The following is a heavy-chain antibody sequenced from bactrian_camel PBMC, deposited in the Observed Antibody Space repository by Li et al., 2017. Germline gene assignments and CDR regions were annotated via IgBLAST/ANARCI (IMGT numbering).Heavy chain of an antibody. Sequence: HVQLVESGGGSVQPGGTLRLACTQSICKYCTAWFRQVPGKERELVASMRTSTPITAYYADSVKGRFTISRDNAKDTLYLQMNSLKIEDTAVYYCALGSGRQATMTARGKGTQVTVS. J-gene: IGHJ4*01. V-gene: IGHV3S53*01. D-gene: IGHD3*01. CDR2: MRTSTPIT. CDR1: ICKYC.